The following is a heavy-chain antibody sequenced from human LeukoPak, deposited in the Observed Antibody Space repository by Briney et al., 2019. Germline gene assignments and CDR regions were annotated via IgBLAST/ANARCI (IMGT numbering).Heavy chain of an antibody. V-gene: IGHV3-30*04. D-gene: IGHD3-10*01. CDR1: GFTFSSYA. Sequence: PGGSLRLSCAASGFTFSSYAMHWVRQAPGKGLEWVAVISYDGSNKYYADSVKGRFTISRDNSKNTLYLQMDSLRAEDTAVYYCARDGTMVRGVIFYWGQGTLVTVSS. J-gene: IGHJ4*02. CDR2: ISYDGSNK. CDR3: ARDGTMVRGVIFY.